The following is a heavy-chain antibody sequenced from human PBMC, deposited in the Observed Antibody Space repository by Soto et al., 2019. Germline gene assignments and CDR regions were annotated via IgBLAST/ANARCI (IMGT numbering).Heavy chain of an antibody. D-gene: IGHD4-17*01. Sequence: GASVKVSCKASGYTFTSYAMHWVRQAPGQRLEWMGWINAGNGNTKYSQKFQGRVTITRDTSASTAYMELSSLRSEDTAVYYCARDLLYGDFGGGPYYYYYGMDVWGQGTTVTVSS. CDR3: ARDLLYGDFGGGPYYYYYGMDV. V-gene: IGHV1-3*01. CDR2: INAGNGNT. J-gene: IGHJ6*02. CDR1: GYTFTSYA.